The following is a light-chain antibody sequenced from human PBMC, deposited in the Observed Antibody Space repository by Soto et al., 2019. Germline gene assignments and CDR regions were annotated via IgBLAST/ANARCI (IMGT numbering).Light chain of an antibody. CDR3: QQRSTWPRT. Sequence: EIVLTQSPATLSLSPGERVTLSCRASQSVSSYLAWYQQKPGQAPRLLIYDASNSATGIPARFSGSGSGTDFTLTIISLEPEDFAVYYCQQRSTWPRTFGQGTKLEIK. CDR2: DAS. CDR1: QSVSSY. J-gene: IGKJ2*01. V-gene: IGKV3-11*01.